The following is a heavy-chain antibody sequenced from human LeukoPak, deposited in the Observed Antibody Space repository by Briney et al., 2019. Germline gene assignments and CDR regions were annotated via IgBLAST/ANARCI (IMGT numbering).Heavy chain of an antibody. CDR2: INPNSGGT. CDR1: GYTFTGYY. J-gene: IGHJ3*02. D-gene: IGHD4-17*01. Sequence: GASVKLSCKASGYTFTGYYMHWVRQAPGQGLEWMGWINPNSGGTNYAQKFQGRHTMTRDTSISTAYMELSRLRSDDTAVYYCARDTTTVLAFDIWGQGTMVTVSS. V-gene: IGHV1-2*02. CDR3: ARDTTTVLAFDI.